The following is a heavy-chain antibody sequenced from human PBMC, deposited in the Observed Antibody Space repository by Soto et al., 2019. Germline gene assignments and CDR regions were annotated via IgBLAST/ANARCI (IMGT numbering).Heavy chain of an antibody. CDR1: GYTFTGYY. J-gene: IGHJ4*02. V-gene: IGHV1-2*02. D-gene: IGHD3-22*01. CDR3: APTYYYDSSGYYPQSFDY. Sequence: SVKVSCKASGYTFTGYYMHWVRQAPGQGLEWMGWINPNSGGTNYAQKFQGRVTMTADKSTSTAYMELSSLRSEDTPVYYCAPTYYYDSSGYYPQSFDYWGQGTLVTVSS. CDR2: INPNSGGT.